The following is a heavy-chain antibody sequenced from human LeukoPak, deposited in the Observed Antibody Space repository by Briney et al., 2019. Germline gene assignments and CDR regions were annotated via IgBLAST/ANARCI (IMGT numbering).Heavy chain of an antibody. D-gene: IGHD5-24*01. J-gene: IGHJ4*02. CDR2: ISGSGGST. V-gene: IGHV3-23*01. CDR1: GFSFGSYA. Sequence: GGSLRLSCAASGFSFGSYAMTWVRQAPGKGLEWVSVISGSGGSTYYADSVKGRFTVSRDNSNNTLYLQVHHLRAEDTAVYYCATGDGYDPWEVDYWGQGTLVTVSS. CDR3: ATGDGYDPWEVDY.